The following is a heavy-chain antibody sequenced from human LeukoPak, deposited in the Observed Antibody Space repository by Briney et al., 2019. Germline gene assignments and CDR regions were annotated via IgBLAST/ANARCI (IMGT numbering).Heavy chain of an antibody. V-gene: IGHV3-23*01. CDR2: TSSSDACT. D-gene: IGHD4/OR15-4a*01. Sequence: GGSLRLSCAASGFPLSSHAMSWVRQARGKGLEWVSATSSSDACTYYADSVRGRFTISRDNSKNTLYLQMNSLRAEDAAVYYCAKRAGAYSHPYDYWGQGTLVTVSS. CDR1: GFPLSSHA. CDR3: AKRAGAYSHPYDY. J-gene: IGHJ4*02.